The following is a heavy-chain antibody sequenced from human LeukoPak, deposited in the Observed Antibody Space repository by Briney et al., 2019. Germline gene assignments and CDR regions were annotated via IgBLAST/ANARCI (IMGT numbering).Heavy chain of an antibody. CDR1: GXTFNSYG. CDR2: IWYDGSNQ. J-gene: IGHJ6*02. CDR3: ARNLPPYGMDV. V-gene: IGHV3-33*01. Sequence: PGGSLRLSCAASGXTFNSYGIHWVRQAPGKGREWVAVIWYDGSNQYYADSVKGRFTISRDNSKNTLYLQMNSLRAEDTAVYYCARNLPPYGMDVWGQGTTVTVSS.